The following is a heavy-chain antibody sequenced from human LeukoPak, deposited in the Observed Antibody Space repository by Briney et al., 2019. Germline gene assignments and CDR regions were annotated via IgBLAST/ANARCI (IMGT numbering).Heavy chain of an antibody. CDR1: GGSITSYS. D-gene: IGHD6-25*01. V-gene: IGHV4-59*01. CDR2: ISYRGAT. Sequence: SETLSLTCTGSGGSITSYSWGWFRQSPVKGLELIGYISYRGATNSNPSLKSRVTVSLDMSKNQFSLKLNSVTAADTAVYYCARGTAAVYWGQGTLVTVSS. J-gene: IGHJ4*02. CDR3: ARGTAAVY.